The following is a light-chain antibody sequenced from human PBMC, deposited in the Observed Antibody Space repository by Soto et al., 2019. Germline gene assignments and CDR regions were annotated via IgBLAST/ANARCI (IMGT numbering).Light chain of an antibody. CDR1: SSDLGSYNF. J-gene: IGLJ2*01. V-gene: IGLV2-23*01. CDR2: EAT. Sequence: QPVLTQPASVSGSPGQSITISCTGGSSDLGSYNFVSWYQQHPGKAPKLMIYEATKRPSGVSDRFSGSKSGHTASLTISGLQPEDEADYYCCSYAGSYTSPVLFGGGTKLTVL. CDR3: CSYAGSYTSPVL.